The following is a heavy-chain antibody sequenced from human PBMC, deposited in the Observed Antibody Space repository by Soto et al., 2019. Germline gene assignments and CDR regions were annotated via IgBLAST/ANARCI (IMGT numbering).Heavy chain of an antibody. D-gene: IGHD3-10*01. CDR3: ARGGTMGEGGMDV. Sequence: HPGGSLRLSCAASGFTFSSYGMHWVRQAPGKGLEWVAVIWYDGSNKYYADSVKGRFTISRDNSKNTLYLQMNSLRAEDTAVYYCARGGTMGEGGMDVWGQGTTVTVSS. CDR2: IWYDGSNK. CDR1: GFTFSSYG. V-gene: IGHV3-33*01. J-gene: IGHJ6*02.